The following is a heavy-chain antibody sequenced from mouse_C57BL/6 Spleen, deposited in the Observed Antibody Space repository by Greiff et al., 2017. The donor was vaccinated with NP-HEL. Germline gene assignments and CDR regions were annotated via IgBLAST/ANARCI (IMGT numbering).Heavy chain of an antibody. CDR2: IYPGDGDT. V-gene: IGHV1-82*01. J-gene: IGHJ4*01. Sequence: VMLVESGPELVKPGASVKISCKASGYAFSSSWMNWVKQRPGKGLEWIGRIYPGDGDTNYNGKFKGKATLTADKSSSTAYMQLSSLTSEDSAVYFCARSGDYAMDYWGQGTSVTVSS. CDR1: GYAFSSSW. CDR3: ARSGDYAMDY.